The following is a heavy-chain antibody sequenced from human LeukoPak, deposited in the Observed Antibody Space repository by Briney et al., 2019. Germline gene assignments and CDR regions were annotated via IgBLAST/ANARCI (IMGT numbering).Heavy chain of an antibody. CDR3: ARGILGRGVIFVPYYYYMDV. CDR2: VNPNSGNT. J-gene: IGHJ6*03. V-gene: IGHV1-8*01. D-gene: IGHD3-10*01. Sequence: ASVKVSCKASGYTFTNYDINWVRQATGQGLEWMGWVNPNSGNTGYARNFQGRVTMTRNTSISTAYMELSSLRSEDTAVYYCARGILGRGVIFVPYYYYMDVWGKGTTVTVSS. CDR1: GYTFTNYD.